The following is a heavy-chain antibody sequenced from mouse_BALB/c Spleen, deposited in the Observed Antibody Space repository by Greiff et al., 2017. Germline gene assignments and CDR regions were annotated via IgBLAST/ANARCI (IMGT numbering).Heavy chain of an antibody. CDR1: GFTFSSFG. D-gene: IGHD2-1*01. Sequence: EVRLVESGGGLVQPGGSRKLSCAASGFTFSSFGMHWVRQAPEKGLEWVAYISSGSSTIYYADTVKGRFTISRDNPKNTLFLQMTSLRSEDTAMYYCARDLDYGNYVGYWGQGTTLTVSS. V-gene: IGHV5-17*02. J-gene: IGHJ2*01. CDR3: ARDLDYGNYVGY. CDR2: ISSGSSTI.